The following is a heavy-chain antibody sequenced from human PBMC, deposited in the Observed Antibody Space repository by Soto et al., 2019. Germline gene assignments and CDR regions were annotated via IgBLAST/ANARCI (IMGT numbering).Heavy chain of an antibody. Sequence: QVQLVQSGAEVKKPGSSVKVSCKASGGTFSSYAISWVRQAPGQGLEWMGGISPIFGTANYAQKFQGRVTITADESTSTAYMELSSLRSEDTAVYYCARESIIGIAAAVTIYYFDYWGQGPLVTVSS. D-gene: IGHD6-13*01. V-gene: IGHV1-69*01. CDR2: ISPIFGTA. J-gene: IGHJ4*02. CDR3: ARESIIGIAAAVTIYYFDY. CDR1: GGTFSSYA.